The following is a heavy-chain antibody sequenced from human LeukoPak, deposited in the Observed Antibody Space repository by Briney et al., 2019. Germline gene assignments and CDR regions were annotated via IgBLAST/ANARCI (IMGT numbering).Heavy chain of an antibody. CDR2: FDPEDGET. V-gene: IGHV1-24*01. CDR1: GYTLTELS. J-gene: IGHJ4*02. Sequence: ASVKVSRKVSGYTLTELSMHWVRQAPGKGLEWMGGFDPEDGETIYARKFQGRVTMTEDTSTDTAYMELSSLRSEDTALYYCARVTGRSCPFEYWGQGTLVTVSS. CDR3: ARVTGRSCPFEY.